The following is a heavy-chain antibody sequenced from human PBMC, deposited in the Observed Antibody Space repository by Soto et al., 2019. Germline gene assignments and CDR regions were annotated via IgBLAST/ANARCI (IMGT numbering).Heavy chain of an antibody. CDR1: GFTFSSYG. V-gene: IGHV3-33*01. CDR3: AREGEGDWCDP. Sequence: QVQLVESGGGVVQPGRSLRLSCAASGFTFSSYGMHWVRQAPGKGLEWVAVIWYDGSNKYYADSVKGRFTISRDNSKNTLYLQMNSLRAEDTAVYYCAREGEGDWCDPWGQGTLVTVSS. CDR2: IWYDGSNK. J-gene: IGHJ5*02.